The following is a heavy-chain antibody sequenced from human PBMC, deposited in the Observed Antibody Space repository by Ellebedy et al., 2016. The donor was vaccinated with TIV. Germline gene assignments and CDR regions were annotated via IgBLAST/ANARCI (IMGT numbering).Heavy chain of an antibody. CDR1: GGSISSYY. CDR3: ARDSISSPMDV. D-gene: IGHD3-3*02. J-gene: IGHJ6*04. V-gene: IGHV4-59*01. Sequence: SETLSLTXTVSGGSISSYYWSWIRQPPGKGLEWIGYIYYSGSTNYNPSLKSRVTISVDTSKNQFSLKLSSVTAADTAVYYCARDSISSPMDVWGKGITVTVSS. CDR2: IYYSGST.